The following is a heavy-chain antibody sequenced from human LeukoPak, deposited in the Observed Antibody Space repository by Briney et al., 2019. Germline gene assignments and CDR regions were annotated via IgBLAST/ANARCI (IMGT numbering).Heavy chain of an antibody. D-gene: IGHD2-15*01. V-gene: IGHV4-59*08. J-gene: IGHJ5*02. CDR2: IDYSGNT. CDR1: GGSISSYY. Sequence: PSETLSLTCTVSGGSISSYYWSWIRQTPGKGLEWIGYIDYSGNTNYNPSLKSRVTISVDTSKNQFSLKLSSVTAADTAVYYCARHCGGGSCRNWFDPWGQGTLVTVSS. CDR3: ARHCGGGSCRNWFDP.